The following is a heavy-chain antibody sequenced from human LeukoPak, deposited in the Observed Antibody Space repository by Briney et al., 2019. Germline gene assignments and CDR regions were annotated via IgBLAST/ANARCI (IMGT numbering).Heavy chain of an antibody. J-gene: IGHJ3*02. Sequence: SETLSLTCTVSGYSISSGYYWGWIRQPPGKGLEWIGSIYHSGRTFYNPSLKSRVTISVDTSKNQFSLKLSSVTAADTAVYYCARVGYYYDSSGYMGVAFDIWGQGTMVTVSS. D-gene: IGHD3-22*01. CDR3: ARVGYYYDSSGYMGVAFDI. V-gene: IGHV4-38-2*02. CDR2: IYHSGRT. CDR1: GYSISSGYY.